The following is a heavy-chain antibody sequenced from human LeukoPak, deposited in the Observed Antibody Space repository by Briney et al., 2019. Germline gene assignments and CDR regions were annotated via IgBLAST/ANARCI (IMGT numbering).Heavy chain of an antibody. CDR1: GGTFSSYA. CDR3: VRSPHSCNWNPTAFDY. CDR2: IIPIFGTA. D-gene: IGHD1-20*01. Sequence: GASVKVSCKASGGTFSSYAISWVRQAPGQGLEWMGGIIPIFGTANYAQKFQGRVTITTDESTSTAYMELSSLRSEDTAVYYCVRSPHSCNWNPTAFDYWGQGTLVTVSS. V-gene: IGHV1-69*05. J-gene: IGHJ4*02.